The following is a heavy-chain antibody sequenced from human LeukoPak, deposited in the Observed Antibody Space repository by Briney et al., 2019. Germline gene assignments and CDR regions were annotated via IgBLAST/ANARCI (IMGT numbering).Heavy chain of an antibody. CDR2: ISAYNGNT. V-gene: IGHV1-18*04. CDR3: ARARYCSSTSCHQYNWFDP. D-gene: IGHD2-2*01. J-gene: IGHJ5*02. CDR1: GYTFTSYG. Sequence: ASVTVSFTASGYTFTSYGISWVRQAPGQGVGWMGWISAYNGNTNYAQKLQGRVTLTTDTSTSTAYMELRSLRSDDTAVYYCARARYCSSTSCHQYNWFDPWGQGTLVTVSS.